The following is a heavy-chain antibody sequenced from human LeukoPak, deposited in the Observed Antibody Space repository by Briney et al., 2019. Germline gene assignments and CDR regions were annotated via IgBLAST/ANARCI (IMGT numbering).Heavy chain of an antibody. V-gene: IGHV3-48*01. CDR3: ARVEGYSGYDYLDY. Sequence: GGSLRLSCAASGFTFSSYSMNWVRQAPGKGLEWVSYISSSSSTIYYADSVKGRFTISRDNAKNSLYLQMNSLRAEDTAVYYCARVEGYSGYDYLDYWGQGTLVTVSS. J-gene: IGHJ4*02. CDR2: ISSSSSTI. CDR1: GFTFSSYS. D-gene: IGHD5-12*01.